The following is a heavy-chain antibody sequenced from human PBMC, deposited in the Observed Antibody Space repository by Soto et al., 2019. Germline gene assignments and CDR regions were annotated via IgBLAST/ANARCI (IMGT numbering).Heavy chain of an antibody. J-gene: IGHJ4*02. CDR3: AREVQVHTPAFVY. CDR1: GGTFNTYA. Sequence: QVQLVQSGAELKKPGSSVKVSCQSSGGTFNTYAMNWERQAPGQGPEWMGDISPMFGAANYAPKIQCRVTITADESTGTSYMQLSSLTSEDTALYFCAREVQVHTPAFVYWGQGTLVTVSS. V-gene: IGHV1-69*19. D-gene: IGHD3-10*01. CDR2: ISPMFGAA.